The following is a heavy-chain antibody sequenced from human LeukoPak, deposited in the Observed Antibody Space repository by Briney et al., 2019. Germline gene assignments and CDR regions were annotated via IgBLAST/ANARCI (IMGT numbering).Heavy chain of an antibody. CDR2: IYYSGTT. D-gene: IGHD3-16*01. J-gene: IGHJ4*02. V-gene: IGHV4-59*08. Sequence: PSETPSLTCTVSGGSISSYYWNWIRQPPGKGLEWIGYIYYSGTTNYNPSLKSRVTISVDTSKNQFSLKLSSVTAADTAVFYCARGGSRTSGFDYWGQGTLVTVSS. CDR1: GGSISSYY. CDR3: ARGGSRTSGFDY.